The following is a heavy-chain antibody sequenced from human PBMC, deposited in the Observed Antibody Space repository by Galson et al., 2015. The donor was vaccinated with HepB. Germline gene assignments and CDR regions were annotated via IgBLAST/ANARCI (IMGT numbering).Heavy chain of an antibody. CDR3: ARDSLEYSSGVKWFDP. J-gene: IGHJ5*02. V-gene: IGHV4-4*07. CDR2: IYTSENS. CDR1: GGSISSYY. Sequence: ETLSLTCTVSGGSISSYYWSWIRQPAGKGLEWIGNIYTSENSNYNPSLKSRVTMSVDTSKNQFSLKLSSVTAADTAVYYCARDSLEYSSGVKWFDPWGQGTLVTVSS. D-gene: IGHD6-19*01.